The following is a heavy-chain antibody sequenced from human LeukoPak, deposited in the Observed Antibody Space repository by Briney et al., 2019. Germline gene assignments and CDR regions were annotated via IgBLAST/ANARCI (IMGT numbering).Heavy chain of an antibody. D-gene: IGHD3-16*01. CDR3: ARDRPVQLRPGGVFVF. V-gene: IGHV1-2*02. CDR1: GYTFTDSY. Sequence: ASVKVSCKASGYTFTDSYIHWVRQVPGQGLEWMGWINPNIGGTNYAQKFQGRVTMTRDTSITTAYMELSSLRPDDTAVYFCARDRPVQLRPGGVFVFWGQGTLVTVSS. CDR2: INPNIGGT. J-gene: IGHJ4*02.